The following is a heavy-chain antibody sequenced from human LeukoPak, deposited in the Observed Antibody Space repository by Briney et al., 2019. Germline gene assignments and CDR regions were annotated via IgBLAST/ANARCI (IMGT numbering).Heavy chain of an antibody. CDR2: ISSDGNDK. Sequence: GGSLRLSCAASGVTFRSYGMHWGRQAPGKGLEWVALISSDGNDKLYGDSVRGRFTISRDDSKSTLYLQMNSLRGEDTAVYYCTTKVTRGNSGDDYDDWGQGTLVTVSS. CDR3: TTKVTRGNSGDDYDD. J-gene: IGHJ4*02. CDR1: GVTFRSYG. V-gene: IGHV3-30*03. D-gene: IGHD5-12*01.